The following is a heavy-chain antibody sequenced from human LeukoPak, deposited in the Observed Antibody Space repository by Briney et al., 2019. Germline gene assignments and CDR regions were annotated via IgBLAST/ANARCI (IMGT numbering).Heavy chain of an antibody. CDR2: ISSSSSYI. V-gene: IGHV3-21*01. J-gene: IGHJ6*03. CDR1: GFTFNTYN. D-gene: IGHD6-19*01. CDR3: ARDMCDSSGWYPYYYYYMDV. Sequence: GGSLRLSCAASGFTFNTYNMNWVRQAPGKGLEWVSSISSSSSYIYYADSVKGRFTISRDNAKNSLYLQMNTLRAEDTAVYYCARDMCDSSGWYPYYYYYMDVWGKGTTVTVSS.